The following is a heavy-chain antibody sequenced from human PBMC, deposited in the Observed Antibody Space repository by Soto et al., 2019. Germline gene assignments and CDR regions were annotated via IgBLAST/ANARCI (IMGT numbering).Heavy chain of an antibody. V-gene: IGHV1-2*04. CDR1: GYTFTGYY. CDR3: ARGLRFGELLSRYYYYYGMDV. J-gene: IGHJ6*02. Sequence: ASVKVSCKASGYTFTGYYMHWVRQAPGQGLEWMGRINPSGGSTSYAQKFQGWVTMTRDTSISTAYMELSRLRSDDTAVYYCARGLRFGELLSRYYYYYGMDVWGQGTTVTVSS. CDR2: INPSGGST. D-gene: IGHD3-10*01.